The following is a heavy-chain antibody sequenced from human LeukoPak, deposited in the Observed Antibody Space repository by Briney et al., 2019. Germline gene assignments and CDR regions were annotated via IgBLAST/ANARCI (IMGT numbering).Heavy chain of an antibody. D-gene: IGHD6-13*01. CDR2: ISYDGSNK. J-gene: IGHJ4*02. CDR3: AKDLIAPADFDY. CDR1: GFTFSSYG. V-gene: IGHV3-30*18. Sequence: GGSLRLSCAASGFTFSSYGMHWVRQAPGKGLEWVAVISYDGSNKYYADSVKGRFTISRDNPKNTLYLQMNSLRAEDTAVYYCAKDLIAPADFDYWGQGTLVTVSS.